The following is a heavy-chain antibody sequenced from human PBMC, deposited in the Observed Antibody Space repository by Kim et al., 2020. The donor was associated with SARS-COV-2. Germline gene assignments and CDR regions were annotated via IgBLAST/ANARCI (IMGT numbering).Heavy chain of an antibody. CDR3: ARRSYYGSVSYYGLDV. D-gene: IGHD3-10*01. CDR1: GFSFSSYA. Sequence: ASVKVSCKASGFSFSSYAMHWVRQAPGQSLEWMGWINTANGKTNYLKRLQGRVTITRDTSASTTYMELRSLRSEDTAVYYCARRSYYGSVSYYGLDVWGQGTTVIVSS. V-gene: IGHV1-3*04. CDR2: INTANGKT. J-gene: IGHJ6*02.